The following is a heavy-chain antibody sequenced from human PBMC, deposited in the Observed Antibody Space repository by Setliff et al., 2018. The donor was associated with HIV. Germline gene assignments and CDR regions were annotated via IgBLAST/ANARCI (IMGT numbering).Heavy chain of an antibody. V-gene: IGHV4-34*01. J-gene: IGHJ6*03. CDR1: GGSFSGYY. D-gene: IGHD3-3*01. CDR3: ARGSRQLTIFGVVFKTNYYFMDV. CDR2: INHDRTT. Sequence: PSETLSLTCAVYGGSFSGYYWSWIRQPPGKGLEWIGEINHDRTTNYNPSLKSRVTISVDTSKNQFSLTLNSVTAADTAVHYCARGSRQLTIFGVVFKTNYYFMDVWGKGTAVTVSS.